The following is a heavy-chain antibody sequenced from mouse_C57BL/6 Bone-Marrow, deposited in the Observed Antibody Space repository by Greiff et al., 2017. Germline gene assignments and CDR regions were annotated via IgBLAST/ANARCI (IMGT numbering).Heavy chain of an antibody. J-gene: IGHJ4*01. CDR2: IDPSDSDT. V-gene: IGHV1-52*01. CDR3: ASTRYSLDYYAMDY. Sequence: QVQLQQPGAELVRPGSSVKLSCKASGYTFTSYWMHWVKQRPIQGLEWIGNIDPSDSDTHYNQKFKDKATLTVDKSSSTAYMKLSSLTSEDSAVYYCASTRYSLDYYAMDYWGQGTSVTVSS. CDR1: GYTFTSYW.